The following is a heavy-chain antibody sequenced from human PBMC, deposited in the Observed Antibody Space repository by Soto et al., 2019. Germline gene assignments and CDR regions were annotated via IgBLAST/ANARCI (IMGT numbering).Heavy chain of an antibody. CDR1: GFTFSGYA. J-gene: IGHJ5*02. D-gene: IGHD2-15*01. CDR3: AKGVVVALGWGPFDA. Sequence: PGGSLRLSCAASGFTFSGYAMSWVRQAPGKGLEWVSSISDSGDITYHADSVKGRFTISRDNSKNTLYLQMSSLRAEDTALYYCAKGVVVALGWGPFDAWGQGTRVTVSS. CDR2: ISDSGDIT. V-gene: IGHV3-23*01.